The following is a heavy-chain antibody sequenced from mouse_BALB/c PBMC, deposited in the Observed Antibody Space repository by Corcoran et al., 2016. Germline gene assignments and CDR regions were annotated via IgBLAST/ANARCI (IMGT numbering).Heavy chain of an antibody. CDR2: IYWDDDK. Sequence: QVTLKESGPGILQPSQTLSLTCSFSGFSLSTSGMGVSWIRQPSGKGLEWLAHIYWDDDKRYNPSLKSRLTISTDTSSNQVFLKITSVDTADTATYYCARREPYDGYPFADWGQGTLVTVSA. CDR3: ARREPYDGYPFAD. D-gene: IGHD2-3*01. CDR1: GFSLSTSGMG. V-gene: IGHV8-12*01. J-gene: IGHJ3*01.